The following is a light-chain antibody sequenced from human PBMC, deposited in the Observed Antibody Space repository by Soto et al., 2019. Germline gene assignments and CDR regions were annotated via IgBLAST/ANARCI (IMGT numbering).Light chain of an antibody. J-gene: IGKJ1*01. CDR1: QSVSNK. V-gene: IGKV3-15*01. CDR3: QQYSKWPLA. CDR2: GAS. Sequence: IVMTQSPVTLTVSPGERATLSCRASQSVSNKLAWYQQKPVQAPRLLIYGASTRATDIPARFSGSGSGSESTFIISSLQSEDFAVYYCQQYSKWPLAFGQGAKVEIK.